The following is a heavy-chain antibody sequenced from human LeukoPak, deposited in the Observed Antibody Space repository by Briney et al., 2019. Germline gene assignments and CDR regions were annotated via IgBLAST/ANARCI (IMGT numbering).Heavy chain of an antibody. Sequence: GGSLRLSCAASGFTFSSYDMHWVRQATGKGPEWVSAIGTAGDTYYPGSVKGRFTISRENAKNSLYLQMNSLRAGDTAVYYCARGLSQGPSDVIVRDPFDYWGQGTLVTVSS. V-gene: IGHV3-13*01. CDR2: IGTAGDT. J-gene: IGHJ4*02. CDR3: ARGLSQGPSDVIVRDPFDY. D-gene: IGHD3-16*02. CDR1: GFTFSSYD.